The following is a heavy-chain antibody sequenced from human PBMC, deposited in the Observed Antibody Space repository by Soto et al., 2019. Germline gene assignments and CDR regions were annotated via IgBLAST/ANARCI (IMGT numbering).Heavy chain of an antibody. J-gene: IGHJ5*02. CDR3: ARGGLLTGHLVRFWFDP. D-gene: IGHD3-9*01. V-gene: IGHV4-34*01. Sequence: SETLFLTCAVYGGSFSGYYWSWIRQPPGKGLEWIGEINHSGSTNYNPSLKSRVTISVDTSKNQFSLKLSSVTAADTAVYYCARGGLLTGHLVRFWFDPWGQGTLVTVSS. CDR1: GGSFSGYY. CDR2: INHSGST.